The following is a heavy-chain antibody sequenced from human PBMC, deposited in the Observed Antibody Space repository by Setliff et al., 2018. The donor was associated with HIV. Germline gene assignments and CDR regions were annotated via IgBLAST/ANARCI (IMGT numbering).Heavy chain of an antibody. CDR3: ARDLHSSGPFDY. Sequence: SETLSLTCTVSGGSISSSNYYWGWIRQPPGKGLEWIGSIYYSGSTYYNPSLKSRFTISRDNAKNSLYLQMNSLRAEDTALYYCARDLHSSGPFDYWGQGTLVTVSS. CDR1: GGSISSSNYY. V-gene: IGHV4-39*02. CDR2: IYYSGST. J-gene: IGHJ4*02. D-gene: IGHD6-19*01.